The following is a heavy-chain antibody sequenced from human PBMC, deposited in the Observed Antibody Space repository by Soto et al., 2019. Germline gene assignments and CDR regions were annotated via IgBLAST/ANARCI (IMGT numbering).Heavy chain of an antibody. CDR3: VRDFRGAVAGSEFDH. CDR2: INGNADNS. D-gene: IGHD6-19*01. V-gene: IGHV3-74*01. J-gene: IGHJ4*02. CDR1: GFSFVSYW. Sequence: GGALRVSCASSGFSFVSYWMHWVRQVPGEGLAWVSRINGNADNSDYADSVKCRFTISRDNAMNRLYLQMDSLRADDTGVYYCVRDFRGAVAGSEFDHWGQGTLVTVYS.